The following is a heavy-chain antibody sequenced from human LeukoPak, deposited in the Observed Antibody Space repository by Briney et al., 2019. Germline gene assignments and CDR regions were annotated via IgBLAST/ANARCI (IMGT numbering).Heavy chain of an antibody. CDR3: DSGYCSSTSCLAE. CDR2: ISSNGGST. J-gene: IGHJ4*02. CDR1: GFTFISYA. Sequence: GGSLRLSCAASGFTFISYAMHWVRQAPGKGLEYVSAISSNGGSTYYANSVKGRFTIYRHNSKNTLYLQMGSLRAEDMAVYYCDSGYCSSTSCLAEWGQGTLVTVSS. V-gene: IGHV3-64*01. D-gene: IGHD2-2*01.